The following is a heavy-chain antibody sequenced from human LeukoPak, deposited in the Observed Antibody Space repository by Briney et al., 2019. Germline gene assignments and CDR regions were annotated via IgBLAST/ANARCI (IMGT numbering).Heavy chain of an antibody. V-gene: IGHV3-74*01. Sequence: GGSLRLSCAASGFTFSSYWMHWVRQAPGKGLVWVSRINSDGSSTNYADSVKGRFTISRDNAKNTLYLQMNSLRAEDTAVYYCASRIWLGELFAHYWGQGTLVTVSS. J-gene: IGHJ4*02. CDR1: GFTFSSYW. D-gene: IGHD3-10*01. CDR2: INSDGSST. CDR3: ASRIWLGELFAHY.